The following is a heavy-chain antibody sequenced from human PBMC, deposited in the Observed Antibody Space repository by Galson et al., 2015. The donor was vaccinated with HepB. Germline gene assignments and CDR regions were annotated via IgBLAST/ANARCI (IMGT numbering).Heavy chain of an antibody. Sequence: SLRLSCAASGFTFSSSAMSWVRQAPGKGLEWVSAISGSGGSTYYADSVTGRFTISRDNAKNTLYLQMHSLRAKSTAVYYCAKSRYCSGGSCYLGSDFDDWGQGTLVTVSS. J-gene: IGHJ4*02. CDR1: GFTFSSSA. V-gene: IGHV3-23*01. CDR2: ISGSGGST. CDR3: AKSRYCSGGSCYLGSDFDD. D-gene: IGHD2-15*01.